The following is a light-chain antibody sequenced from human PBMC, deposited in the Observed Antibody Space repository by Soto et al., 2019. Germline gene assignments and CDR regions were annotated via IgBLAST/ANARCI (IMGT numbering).Light chain of an antibody. CDR1: QGISNY. J-gene: IGKJ5*01. Sequence: DIPLTQSPSFLSASVGDRVTITCRASQGISNYLAWYQQKPGKAPKLLIYGASTLHGGVPSRFSGSRFGPEFTLTISSLQPDDFATYYCQQLNAPPITFGQGTRLDIK. V-gene: IGKV1-9*01. CDR2: GAS. CDR3: QQLNAPPIT.